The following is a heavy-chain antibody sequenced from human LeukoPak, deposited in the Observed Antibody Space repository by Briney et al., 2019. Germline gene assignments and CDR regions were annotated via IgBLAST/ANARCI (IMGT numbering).Heavy chain of an antibody. CDR3: AKKWSRRDGYNVDY. CDR1: GFTFSSYA. V-gene: IGHV3-30*18. J-gene: IGHJ4*02. D-gene: IGHD5-24*01. CDR2: ISYDGSKK. Sequence: PGGSLRLSCAVSGFTFSSYAMHWVRQAPGTGLEWVAVISYDGSKKYYADSVKGRFTISRDNSKNTLYLQMNSLRAEDTAVYYCAKKWSRRDGYNVDYWGQGTLVTVSS.